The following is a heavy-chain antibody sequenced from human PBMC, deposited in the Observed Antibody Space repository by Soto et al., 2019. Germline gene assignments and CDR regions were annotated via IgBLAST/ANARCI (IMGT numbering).Heavy chain of an antibody. J-gene: IGHJ4*02. V-gene: IGHV4-61*01. Sequence: QVQLQESGPGLVKPSETLSLTCSVSGGSISGGSYYWNWIRQPPGKGLEWIGYIYHSGSTNYNPSLKSRVTLSLDTSQNQFSLNLRSVTAADTAVYYCARAVSFGESDSWGQGILVTVSS. CDR3: ARAVSFGESDS. CDR2: IYHSGST. CDR1: GGSISGGSYY. D-gene: IGHD3-10*01.